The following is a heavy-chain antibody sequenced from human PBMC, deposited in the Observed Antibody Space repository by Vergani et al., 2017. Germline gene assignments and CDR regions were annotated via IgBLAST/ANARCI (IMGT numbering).Heavy chain of an antibody. D-gene: IGHD5-12*01. CDR1: GFSILTSEMC. CDR2: IDWNDNK. J-gene: IGHJ4*02. CDR3: ARIRGRGRSGYDIFDF. Sequence: QVTLRESGPALVKPTQTLTLTCTFSGFSILTSEMCVSWIRQPPGKALEWLALIDWNDNKYFNTSLKTRLTISKDASKNQVVLTMTNMDPVDTATYYCARIRGRGRSGYDIFDFWGQGILVTVDS. V-gene: IGHV2-70*01.